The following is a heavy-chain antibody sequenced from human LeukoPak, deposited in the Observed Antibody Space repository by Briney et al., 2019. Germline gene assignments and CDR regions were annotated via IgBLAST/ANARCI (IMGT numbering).Heavy chain of an antibody. J-gene: IGHJ4*02. Sequence: ASVKVSCKASGYTFNTHYMHWVRQAPGQGLEWMGMFNPTGRPRYAQKFQGRVSMTRDTSTSTVSMELSSLRSDDTAVYYCARTVYDILSGFDYWGQGTLATVSS. V-gene: IGHV1-46*02. CDR2: FNPTGRP. CDR1: GYTFNTHY. CDR3: ARTVYDILSGFDY. D-gene: IGHD3-9*01.